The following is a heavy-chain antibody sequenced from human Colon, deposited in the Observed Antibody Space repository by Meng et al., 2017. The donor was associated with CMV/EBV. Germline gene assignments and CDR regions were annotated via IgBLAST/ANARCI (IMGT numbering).Heavy chain of an antibody. J-gene: IGHJ4*02. CDR3: AKGEGRPWELPDS. D-gene: IGHD1-26*01. Sequence: GESLKISCAASGFTFRDYYMTWIRQAPGKGLEWVSYISASGNDIYYADSVKGRFTISRDNAKNSLYLQMNSLRAEDMAVYYCAKGEGRPWELPDSWGQGTLVTVSS. CDR1: GFTFRDYY. V-gene: IGHV3-11*01. CDR2: ISASGNDI.